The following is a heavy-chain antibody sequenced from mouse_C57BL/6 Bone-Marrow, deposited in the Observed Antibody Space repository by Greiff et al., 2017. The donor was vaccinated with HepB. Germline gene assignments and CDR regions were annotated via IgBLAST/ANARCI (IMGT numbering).Heavy chain of an antibody. CDR1: GYTFTSYW. CDR3: ARLDDYDGYYYAMDY. CDR2: IYPGSGST. J-gene: IGHJ4*01. Sequence: QVQLQQPGAELVKPGASVKMSCKASGYTFTSYWITWVKQRPGQGLEWIGDIYPGSGSTNYNEKFKSKATLTVDTSSSTAYMQLSRLTSEDSAVYYGARLDDYDGYYYAMDYGGQGTSVTVSS. V-gene: IGHV1-55*01. D-gene: IGHD2-4*01.